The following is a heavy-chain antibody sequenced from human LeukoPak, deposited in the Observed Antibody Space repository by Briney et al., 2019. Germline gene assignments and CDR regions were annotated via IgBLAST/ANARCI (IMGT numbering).Heavy chain of an antibody. J-gene: IGHJ4*02. Sequence: GASVKVSCKASGYTFTSYGISWVRQAPGQGLEWMGWISAYNGNTNYAQKLQGRVTMTTDTSTSTAYMELRSLRSDDQAVYYCARAPSRRWELLRFDYWGQGTLVTVSS. CDR2: ISAYNGNT. CDR1: GYTFTSYG. CDR3: ARAPSRRWELLRFDY. D-gene: IGHD1-26*01. V-gene: IGHV1-18*01.